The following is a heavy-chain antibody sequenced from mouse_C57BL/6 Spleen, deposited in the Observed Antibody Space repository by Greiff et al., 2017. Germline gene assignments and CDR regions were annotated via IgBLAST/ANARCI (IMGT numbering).Heavy chain of an antibody. V-gene: IGHV1-80*01. CDR2: IYPGDGDT. CDR1: GYAFSSYW. Sequence: VQLQQSGAELVQPGASVKISCKASGYAFSSYWMNWVKQRPGKGLEWIGQIYPGDGDTNYNGKFKGKATLTADTYSSPAYMQLSSLTSEDSAVYFCARGGYFAMDYWGQGTSVTVSS. J-gene: IGHJ4*01. CDR3: ARGGYFAMDY.